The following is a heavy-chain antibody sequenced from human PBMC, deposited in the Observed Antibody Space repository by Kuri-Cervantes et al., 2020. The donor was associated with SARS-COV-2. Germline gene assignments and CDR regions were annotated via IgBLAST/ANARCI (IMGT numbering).Heavy chain of an antibody. CDR2: INPYSGGT. CDR1: GYTFGVFY. CDR3: ARDARGMDV. V-gene: IGHV1-2*02. J-gene: IGHJ6*02. Sequence: ASVKVSCKASGYTFGVFYMHWVRQAPGQGLEWMGWINPYSGGTNSSQKFQGRVTMTRDTSISTAYMELSRLTSDDTAVYYCARDARGMDVWGHGTTVTVSS.